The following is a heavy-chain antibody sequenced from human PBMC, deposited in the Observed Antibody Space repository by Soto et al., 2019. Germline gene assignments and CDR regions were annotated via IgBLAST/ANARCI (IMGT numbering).Heavy chain of an antibody. D-gene: IGHD6-13*01. V-gene: IGHV3-33*01. J-gene: IGHJ3*02. Sequence: QVQLVESGGGVVQPGRSLRLSCAASGFTFSSYGMHWVRQAPGKGLEWVAVIWYDGSNKYYADSVKGRFTISRDNSKNTLYLQMNSLRAEDTAVYYCARGDRNVQTYSSNLHAFDIWGQGTMVTVSS. CDR1: GFTFSSYG. CDR2: IWYDGSNK. CDR3: ARGDRNVQTYSSNLHAFDI.